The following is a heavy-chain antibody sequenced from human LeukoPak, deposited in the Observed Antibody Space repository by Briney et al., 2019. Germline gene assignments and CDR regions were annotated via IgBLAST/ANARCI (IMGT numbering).Heavy chain of an antibody. J-gene: IGHJ4*02. CDR3: ARHLSGVTGNTYGRGIDY. CDR2: IKKDGNEK. V-gene: IGHV3-7*01. D-gene: IGHD5-18*01. Sequence: GGSLRLSCAASGFTFSSYNMNWVRQAPGKGLEWVANIKKDGNEKYYVDSVRGRFTVSRDNAKTSLYLQMNSLRAEDTAVYYCARHLSGVTGNTYGRGIDYWGQGTLVTVSS. CDR1: GFTFSSYN.